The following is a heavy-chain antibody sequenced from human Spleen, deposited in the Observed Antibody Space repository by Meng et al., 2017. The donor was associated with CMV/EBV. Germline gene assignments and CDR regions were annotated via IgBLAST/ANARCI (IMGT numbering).Heavy chain of an antibody. CDR3: AKDRYGGSPDFFDY. V-gene: IGHV3-30*04. CDR1: GFTFSNYA. J-gene: IGHJ4*02. CDR2: ISYDGTNK. D-gene: IGHD1-26*01. Sequence: GESLKISCAASGFTFSNYAMHWVRQAPGKGLEWVAVISYDGTNKYYADSVKGRFTISRDNSKNTLYLQMNSLRAEDTAVYYCAKDRYGGSPDFFDYWGQGTLVTVSS.